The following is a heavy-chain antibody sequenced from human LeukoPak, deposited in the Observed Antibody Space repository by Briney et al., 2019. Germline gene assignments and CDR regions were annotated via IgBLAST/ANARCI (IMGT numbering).Heavy chain of an antibody. CDR3: ASDKDGYNYVPYY. CDR1: GYTFAAYY. J-gene: IGHJ4*02. CDR2: INPNSGGT. D-gene: IGHD5-24*01. Sequence: GASMKVSCKASGYTFAAYYIHWLRQAPGQGLEWMGWINPNSGGTNYAQKFQDRVTMTGDTSINTAYMELSRLRSDDTAIYYCASDKDGYNYVPYYWGQGTLVTVSS. V-gene: IGHV1-2*02.